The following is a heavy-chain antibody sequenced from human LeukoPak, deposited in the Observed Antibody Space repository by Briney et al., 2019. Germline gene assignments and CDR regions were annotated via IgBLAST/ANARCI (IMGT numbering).Heavy chain of an antibody. J-gene: IGHJ4*02. CDR3: AKDGGGYYYDGSGSNFDY. V-gene: IGHV3-9*01. D-gene: IGHD3-22*01. CDR2: ISWNSGSI. Sequence: GGSLRLSCAASGFTFDDYAMHWVRQAPGKGLEWVSGISWNSGSIGYADSVKGRFTISRDNAKNSLYLQMNSLRAEDTALYYCAKDGGGYYYDGSGSNFDYWGQGTLVTVSS. CDR1: GFTFDDYA.